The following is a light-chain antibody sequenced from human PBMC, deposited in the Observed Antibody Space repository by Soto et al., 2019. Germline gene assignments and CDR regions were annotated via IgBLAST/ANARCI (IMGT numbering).Light chain of an antibody. Sequence: DIQMTQSPSSLSASVGDRVTITCRASQSISSSLHWYQQTSGKGPKLLIFAASALQAGVPSRFSGSGSGSYYTLTIDSLQPDDFATCYCLQTYTTPITFGQGTKLEI. CDR3: LQTYTTPIT. CDR2: AAS. CDR1: QSISSS. V-gene: IGKV1-39*01. J-gene: IGKJ2*01.